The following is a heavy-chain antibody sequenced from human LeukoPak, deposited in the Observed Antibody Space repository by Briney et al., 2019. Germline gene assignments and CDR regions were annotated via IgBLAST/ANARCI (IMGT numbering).Heavy chain of an antibody. V-gene: IGHV1-8*03. Sequence: ASVKVSCKASGYTFTSCDINWVRQATGQGLEWMGWMNPNSGNTGYAQKFQDRVTITRNTSISTAYMELSSLRSEDTAVYYCARGRGGYSYGRYYFDYWGQGTLVTVSS. CDR3: ARGRGGYSYGRYYFDY. CDR2: MNPNSGNT. CDR1: GYTFTSCD. D-gene: IGHD5-18*01. J-gene: IGHJ4*02.